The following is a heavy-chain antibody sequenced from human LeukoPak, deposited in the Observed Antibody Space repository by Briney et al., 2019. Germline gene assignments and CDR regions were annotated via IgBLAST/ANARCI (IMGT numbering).Heavy chain of an antibody. V-gene: IGHV3-23*01. Sequence: PGGSLRLSCAASGFTFSGFAMSWVRQAPGKGLEWVSTISGTGGTPYYADSVKGRFTISRDNSKNSLYLQMNSLRAEDTAVYYCAREGEESSILWWLTGPVAFDIWGQGTMVTVSS. D-gene: IGHD2-21*01. J-gene: IGHJ3*02. CDR2: ISGTGGTP. CDR1: GFTFSGFA. CDR3: AREGEESSILWWLTGPVAFDI.